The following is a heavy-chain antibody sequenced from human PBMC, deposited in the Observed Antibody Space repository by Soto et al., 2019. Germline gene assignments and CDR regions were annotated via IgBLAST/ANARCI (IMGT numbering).Heavy chain of an antibody. CDR3: AREGGESSDGLYYFDS. D-gene: IGHD3-16*01. Sequence: QVQLQESGPGLVXXXXXXSLTCTVSGGSTSSDNYWSWIRQPPGKGLXGIGHIYYSGNTDYTPSLKSRLAISIDTSKNQFSLKLSSVTAADTAVYFCAREGGESSDGLYYFDSWGQGSLVTVSS. V-gene: IGHV4-30-4*01. J-gene: IGHJ4*02. CDR2: IYYSGNT. CDR1: GGSTSSDNY.